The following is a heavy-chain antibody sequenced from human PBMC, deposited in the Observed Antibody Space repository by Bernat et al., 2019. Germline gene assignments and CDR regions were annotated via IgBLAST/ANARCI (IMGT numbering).Heavy chain of an antibody. CDR3: ARDPSNTSGWYAYFDP. CDR2: ISGYNGDT. J-gene: IGHJ4*02. Sequence: QVQLVQSGTEVKKPGASVRVSCKTSGYTFTHHGIGWVRQAPGQGLEWLGWISGYNGDTIYAQRLQGRVTMTTYTPTNTAYMELTSLRPDDTAVYYCARDPSNTSGWYAYFDPWGQGTLVTVSS. V-gene: IGHV1-18*01. D-gene: IGHD6-19*01. CDR1: GYTFTHHG.